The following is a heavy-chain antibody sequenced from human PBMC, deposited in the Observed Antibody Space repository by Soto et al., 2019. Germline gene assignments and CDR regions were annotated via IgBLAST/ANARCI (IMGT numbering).Heavy chain of an antibody. D-gene: IGHD1-26*01. CDR2: SRNRVNSHTT. Sequence: EVQLVESGGGLVQPGGSLRLSCAASGFTFSDHYMDWVRQAPGKGLEWVARSRNRVNSHTTEYAASVKGRFTISRDESKSSLYLQMNSLKIEDTAVYYCTRGLLGGAPSYTFHWMDVWGQGTTVTVSS. CDR1: GFTFSDHY. CDR3: TRGLLGGAPSYTFHWMDV. J-gene: IGHJ6*01. V-gene: IGHV3-72*01.